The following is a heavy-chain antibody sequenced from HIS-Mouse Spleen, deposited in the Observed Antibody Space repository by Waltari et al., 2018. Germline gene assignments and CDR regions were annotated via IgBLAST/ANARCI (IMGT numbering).Heavy chain of an antibody. CDR3: ARDHFSFPSLTWDAFDI. Sequence: QVQLVESGGGVVQPGRSLRLSCAASGFTFSSYAMHWVRQAPGKGLEWVAVISYDGSNKYYADSVKGRFTISRDNSKNTLYLQMNSLRAEDTAVYYCARDHFSFPSLTWDAFDIWGQGTMVTVSS. V-gene: IGHV3-30*04. D-gene: IGHD3-9*01. CDR1: GFTFSSYA. CDR2: ISYDGSNK. J-gene: IGHJ3*02.